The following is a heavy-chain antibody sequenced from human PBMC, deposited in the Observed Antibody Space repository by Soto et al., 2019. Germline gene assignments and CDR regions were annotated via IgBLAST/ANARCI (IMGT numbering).Heavy chain of an antibody. V-gene: IGHV4-4*02. CDR1: GGSISPSNW. D-gene: IGHD2-15*01. CDR3: ASSLVGGSYYGLDF. J-gene: IGHJ6*02. CDR2: IDHSGST. Sequence: SQTLSLTCAGSGGSISPSNWWGWVRQPPGKGLEWIGEIDHSGSTSFNPSLKSRVTISVDKSKNQFSLKLSSVTAADTAVYYCASSLVGGSYYGLDFWGQGTTDTVS.